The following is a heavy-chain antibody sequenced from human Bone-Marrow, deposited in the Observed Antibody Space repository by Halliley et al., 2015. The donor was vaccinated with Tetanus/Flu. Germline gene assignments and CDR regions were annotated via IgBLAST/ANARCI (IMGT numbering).Heavy chain of an antibody. J-gene: IGHJ4*02. D-gene: IGHD1-20*01. Sequence: VAAISGTGTDTYYGVPVTGRFTFSRDNFKSTLFLQMDNLRVEDTAVYYCARQGTGMSTWDYWGQGTLVTVSP. V-gene: IGHV3-23*01. CDR3: ARQGTGMSTWDY. CDR2: ISGTGTDT.